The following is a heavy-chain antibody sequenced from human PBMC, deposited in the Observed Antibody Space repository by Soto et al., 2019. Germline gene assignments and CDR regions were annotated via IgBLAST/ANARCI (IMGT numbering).Heavy chain of an antibody. V-gene: IGHV4-34*01. Sequence: QVQLQQWGAGLLKTSETLSLTCAVYGGSFSGYYWSWIRQPPGKGLEWIGEINHSGSTIYNPSLKSRVTLSLDTSKNQFSLKLSSVTAADTAVYYCARGRRGYSSSWCDYWGPGTLVTVSS. CDR2: INHSGST. J-gene: IGHJ4*02. CDR3: ARGRRGYSSSWCDY. CDR1: GGSFSGYY. D-gene: IGHD6-13*01.